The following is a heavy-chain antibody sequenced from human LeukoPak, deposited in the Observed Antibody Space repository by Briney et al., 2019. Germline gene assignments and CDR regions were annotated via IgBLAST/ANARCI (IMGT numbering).Heavy chain of an antibody. V-gene: IGHV4-59*08. CDR1: GGSISSYY. J-gene: IGHJ3*02. D-gene: IGHD1-14*01. Sequence: KTSETLSLTCTVSGGSISSYYWSWIRQPPGKGREWIGYIYYSGSTNYNPSLKSRVTISVDTSKNQFSLRLSSVTAADTAVYYCARSRNSIDVMGAFDIWGQGTMVTVSS. CDR2: IYYSGST. CDR3: ARSRNSIDVMGAFDI.